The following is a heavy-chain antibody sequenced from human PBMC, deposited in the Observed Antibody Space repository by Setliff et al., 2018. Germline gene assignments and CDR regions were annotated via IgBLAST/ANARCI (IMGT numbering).Heavy chain of an antibody. CDR1: GYSISSGYY. J-gene: IGHJ3*02. CDR3: AREVAAFKRASDI. CDR2: IYHSGNT. D-gene: IGHD6-19*01. Sequence: PSETLSLTCAVSGYSISSGYYWGWIRQPPGKGLEWIANIYHSGNTYYNPSLKSRVTISVDTSKNQFSLKLSSVTAADTAVYYCAREVAAFKRASDIWGQGTLVTVSS. V-gene: IGHV4-38-2*02.